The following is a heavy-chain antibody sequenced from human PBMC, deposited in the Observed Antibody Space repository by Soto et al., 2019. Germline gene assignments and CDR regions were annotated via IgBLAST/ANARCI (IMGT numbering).Heavy chain of an antibody. Sequence: GGSLRLSCAASGFTFSSYAMIWVRQAPGKGLEWVSAISGSGGSTYYADSVKGRFTISRDNSKNTLYLQMNSLRAEDTAVYYCAKDKRAAAGTFSGDYWGQGTLVTVSS. CDR2: ISGSGGST. D-gene: IGHD6-13*01. CDR1: GFTFSSYA. J-gene: IGHJ4*02. V-gene: IGHV3-23*01. CDR3: AKDKRAAAGTFSGDY.